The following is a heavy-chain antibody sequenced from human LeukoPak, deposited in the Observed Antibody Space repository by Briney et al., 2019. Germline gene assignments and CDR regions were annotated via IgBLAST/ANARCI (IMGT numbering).Heavy chain of an antibody. J-gene: IGHJ4*02. CDR2: IYSGGST. CDR1: GLTVSSNY. Sequence: GSLRLSRAASGLTVSSNYMSWVRQAPGKGLEWVSVIYSGGSTYYADSVKGRFTISRDNSKNTLYLQMNSLRAEDTAVYYCARDSLAAAGAFDYWGQGTLVTVSS. V-gene: IGHV3-53*01. D-gene: IGHD6-13*01. CDR3: ARDSLAAAGAFDY.